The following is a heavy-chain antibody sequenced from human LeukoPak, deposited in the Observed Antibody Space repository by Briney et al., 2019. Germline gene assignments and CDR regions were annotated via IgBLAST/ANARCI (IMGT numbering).Heavy chain of an antibody. Sequence: GGTLRLSCAASGFTFSSYGMSWVRQAPGKGLEWVSAISGSGGSTYYADSVKGRFTISRDNSKNTLYLQMNSLRAEDTAVYYCATLERGYAVAVDYWGQGTLVTVSS. J-gene: IGHJ4*02. CDR1: GFTFSSYG. V-gene: IGHV3-23*01. D-gene: IGHD6-19*01. CDR3: ATLERGYAVAVDY. CDR2: ISGSGGST.